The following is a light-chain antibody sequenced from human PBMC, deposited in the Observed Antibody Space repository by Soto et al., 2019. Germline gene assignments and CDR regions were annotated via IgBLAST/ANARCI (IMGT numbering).Light chain of an antibody. V-gene: IGKV3D-20*01. CDR3: QQYASSPLT. CDR2: DAS. CDR1: QTITSGY. J-gene: IGKJ4*01. Sequence: EIGLTQSPATLSLSPGERATLSCGASQTITSGYLAWYQLRPGLAPRLLFYDASNRATGIPDRFSGSGSGTDFTLTISGLEPEDFAVYFCQQYASSPLTFGGGTKVEIK.